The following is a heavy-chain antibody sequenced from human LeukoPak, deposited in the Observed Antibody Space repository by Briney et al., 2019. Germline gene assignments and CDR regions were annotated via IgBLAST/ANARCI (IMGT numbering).Heavy chain of an antibody. CDR3: ARSVVQGDIVVVPAAISWFDP. D-gene: IGHD2-2*01. CDR1: GYTFTGYY. CDR2: INPNSGGT. V-gene: IGHV1-2*04. Sequence: GASVNVSCKASGYTFTGYYMHWVRQAPGQGLEWMGWINPNSGGTNYAQKFQGWVTMTRDTSISTAYMELSRLRSDDTAVYYCARSVVQGDIVVVPAAISWFDPWGQGTLVTVSS. J-gene: IGHJ5*02.